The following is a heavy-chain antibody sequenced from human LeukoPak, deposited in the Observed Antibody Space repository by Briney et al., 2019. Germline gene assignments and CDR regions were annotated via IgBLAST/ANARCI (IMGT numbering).Heavy chain of an antibody. J-gene: IGHJ4*02. Sequence: ASVKVSCKASGYTFTSYDINWVRQTTGQGLEWVEWMNPNSGNTGYAQKFQGRVTMTRNTSISTAYMDLSSLTSEDTAVYYCAMRYYRGDYWGQGTLVTVSS. CDR1: GYTFTSYD. V-gene: IGHV1-8*01. D-gene: IGHD1-26*01. CDR2: MNPNSGNT. CDR3: AMRYYRGDY.